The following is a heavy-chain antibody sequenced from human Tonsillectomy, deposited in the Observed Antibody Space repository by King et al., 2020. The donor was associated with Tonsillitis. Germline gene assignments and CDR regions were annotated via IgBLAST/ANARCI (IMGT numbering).Heavy chain of an antibody. V-gene: IGHV5-51*01. J-gene: IGHJ4*02. CDR1: GYSFTSNW. D-gene: IGHD3-10*01. CDR2: IYPDDSDT. CDR3: ARHTSGVPSPFDF. Sequence: QLVQSGAEVKKPGASLKISCKGSGYSFTSNWIGWVRQMPGKGLEWMGIIYPDDSDTRYSPSFQGQVTISADKSISTAYLQWSSLKASDTAIYFCARHTSGVPSPFDFWGQGTLVTVSS.